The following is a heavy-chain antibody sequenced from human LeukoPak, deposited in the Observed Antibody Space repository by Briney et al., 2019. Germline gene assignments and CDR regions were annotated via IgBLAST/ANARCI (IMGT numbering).Heavy chain of an antibody. J-gene: IGHJ4*02. CDR1: GGSISSSSYY. V-gene: IGHV4-39*07. Sequence: SETLSLTCTVSGGSISSSSYYWGWIRQPPGKGLEWIGSIYYSGSTYYNPSLKSRVTISVDTSKNQFSLKLSSVTAADTAVYYCARVTGVARSQRYDYWGQGTLVTVSS. CDR2: IYYSGST. D-gene: IGHD5-12*01. CDR3: ARVTGVARSQRYDY.